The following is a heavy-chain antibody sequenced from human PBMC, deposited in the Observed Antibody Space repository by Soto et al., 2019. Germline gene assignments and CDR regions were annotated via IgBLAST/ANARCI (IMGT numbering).Heavy chain of an antibody. J-gene: IGHJ5*02. CDR2: INHVGGT. V-gene: IGHV4-34*01. CDR1: GGFLSESY. CDR3: VRIRYQLPSSVLWLDP. D-gene: IGHD3-16*01. Sequence: SESLSLTCAVYGGFLSESYWTWIRQPPGKGLEWIGEINHVGGTNYNPSLKSRVTMSVDTSQNQFSLRLISVTAADTAMYFCVRIRYQLPSSVLWLDPWGQGTPVTVSS.